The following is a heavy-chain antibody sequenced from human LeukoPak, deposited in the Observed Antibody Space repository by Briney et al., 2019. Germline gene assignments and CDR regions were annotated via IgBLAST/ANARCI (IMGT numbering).Heavy chain of an antibody. J-gene: IGHJ4*02. CDR2: IGGGSDGSI. CDR1: GFTFSSYS. D-gene: IGHD6-13*01. V-gene: IGHV3-48*01. Sequence: GGSLRLPCAASGFTFSSYSMNWVRQAPGKGLEWVSYIGGGSDGSIYYADSVKGRFTISRDNAENSLYLQMNSLRADDTAVYYCARTPSSSSSWHWGRGTLVTVSS. CDR3: ARTPSSSSSWH.